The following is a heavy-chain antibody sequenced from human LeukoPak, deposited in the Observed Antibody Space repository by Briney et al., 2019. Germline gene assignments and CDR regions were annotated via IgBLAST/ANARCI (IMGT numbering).Heavy chain of an antibody. CDR1: GGTFSSYA. Sequence: SVKVSCKASGGTFSSYASSWVRQAPGQGLEWMGGIIPIFGTANYAQKFQGRVTITADESTSTAYMELSSLRSEDTAVYYCARLPLRSIAVGYYGMDVWGQGTTVTVSS. CDR2: IIPIFGTA. CDR3: ARLPLRSIAVGYYGMDV. J-gene: IGHJ6*02. V-gene: IGHV1-69*13. D-gene: IGHD6-6*01.